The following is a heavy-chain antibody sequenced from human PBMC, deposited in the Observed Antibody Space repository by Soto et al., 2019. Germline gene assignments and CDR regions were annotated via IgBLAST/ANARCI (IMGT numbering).Heavy chain of an antibody. Sequence: GGSLRLSCAASGFTFSSYAMSWVRQAPGKGLEWVSAISGSGGSTYYADSVKGRFTISRDNSKNTLYLQMNSLRAEDTAVYYCAKEWAGDYDFWSGYPPAFDIWGQGTMVTVSS. CDR3: AKEWAGDYDFWSGYPPAFDI. D-gene: IGHD3-3*01. CDR1: GFTFSSYA. V-gene: IGHV3-23*01. J-gene: IGHJ3*02. CDR2: ISGSGGST.